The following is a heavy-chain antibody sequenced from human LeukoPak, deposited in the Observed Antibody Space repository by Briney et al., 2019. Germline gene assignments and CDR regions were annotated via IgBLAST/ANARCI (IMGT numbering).Heavy chain of an antibody. CDR3: ARRTVTNGWFRIDY. CDR1: GNSINIYY. D-gene: IGHD6-19*01. Sequence: SETLSLTCTVSGNSINIYYWSWIRQPPGKGLEWIGEINHSGSTNYNPSLKSRVTISVDTSKNEFSLKLSSVTAADTALYYCARRTVTNGWFRIDYWGQGSLVIVSS. CDR2: INHSGST. J-gene: IGHJ4*02. V-gene: IGHV4-34*01.